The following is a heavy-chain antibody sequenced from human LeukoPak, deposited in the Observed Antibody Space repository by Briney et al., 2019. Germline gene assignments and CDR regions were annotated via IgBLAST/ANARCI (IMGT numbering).Heavy chain of an antibody. J-gene: IGHJ4*02. CDR3: ARPPGGNSTVDY. CDR1: GFTFSRFA. Sequence: PGGSLRLSCAASGFTFSRFAVHWVRQAPGKGLEWVAVISYDGSYKYYADSVQGRFTISRDNSKNTLYLQMNSLRAEDTAVYYCARPPGGNSTVDYWGQGTLVTVSS. CDR2: ISYDGSYK. D-gene: IGHD4-23*01. V-gene: IGHV3-30*04.